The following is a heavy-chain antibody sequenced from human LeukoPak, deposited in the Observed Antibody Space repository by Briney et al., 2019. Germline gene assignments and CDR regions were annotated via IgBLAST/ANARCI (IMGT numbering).Heavy chain of an antibody. Sequence: SQTLSPTCTVSGGSISSGGYYWSWIRQHPGKGLEWIGYIYYSGSTYYNPSLKSRVTISVDTPKNQFSLKLSSVTAADTAVYYCARLGEPEYYFDYWGQGTLVTVSS. CDR2: IYYSGST. V-gene: IGHV4-31*03. J-gene: IGHJ4*02. CDR1: GGSISSGGYY. CDR3: ARLGEPEYYFDY.